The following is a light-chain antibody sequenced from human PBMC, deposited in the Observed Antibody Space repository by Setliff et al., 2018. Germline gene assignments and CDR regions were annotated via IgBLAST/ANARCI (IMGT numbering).Light chain of an antibody. V-gene: IGLV2-14*03. CDR3: LSYTSKTTHAL. CDR1: ISDVGGYNY. CDR2: EVT. Sequence: QSVLTQPAAVSGSPGQSIAISCAGTISDVGGYNYVSWYQQHPGKAPKLLIYEVTKRPSGVSDRFSGSKSGNTASLTISGLQAEDEAYYYCLSYTSKTTHALFAGGTKVTVL. J-gene: IGLJ2*01.